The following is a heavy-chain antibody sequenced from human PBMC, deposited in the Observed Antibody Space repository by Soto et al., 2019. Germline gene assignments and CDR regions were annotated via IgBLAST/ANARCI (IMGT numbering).Heavy chain of an antibody. J-gene: IGHJ6*02. Sequence: VGSLRLSCAASGFTFSSYGMHWVRQAPGKGLEWVAVIWYDGSNKYYADSVKGRFTISRDNSKNTLYLQMNSLRAEDTAVYYCARAQYSSGWYVYYGMDVWGQGTTVTVSS. CDR2: IWYDGSNK. V-gene: IGHV3-33*01. D-gene: IGHD6-19*01. CDR1: GFTFSSYG. CDR3: ARAQYSSGWYVYYGMDV.